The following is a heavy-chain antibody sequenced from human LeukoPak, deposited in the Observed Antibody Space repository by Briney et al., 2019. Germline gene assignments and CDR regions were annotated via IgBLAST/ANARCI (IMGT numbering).Heavy chain of an antibody. CDR2: IIPIFGTA. V-gene: IGHV1-69*13. D-gene: IGHD3-10*01. CDR3: ASTLNYYGSGSYSY. J-gene: IGHJ4*02. Sequence: SVKVSCKASGGTFSSYAISWVRQAPGQGLEWMGGIIPIFGTANYAQKFQGRVTITADESTSTAYMELSSLRSEDTAVYYCASTLNYYGSGSYSYWGQGTLVTVSS. CDR1: GGTFSSYA.